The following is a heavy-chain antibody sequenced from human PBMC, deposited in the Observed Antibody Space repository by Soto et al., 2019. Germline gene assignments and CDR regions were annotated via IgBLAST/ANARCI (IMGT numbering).Heavy chain of an antibody. V-gene: IGHV1-69*02. D-gene: IGHD3-22*01. CDR3: ASDGFGYDSSGY. CDR1: GGTFSSYT. CDR2: IIPILGIA. J-gene: IGHJ4*02. Sequence: QVQLVQSGAEGKKPGSSVKVSCKASGGTFSSYTISWVRQAPGQGLEWMGRIIPILGIANYAQKFQGRVTITADKSTSTASMELRSLRSEDTAVYYCASDGFGYDSSGYWGQGTLVTVSS.